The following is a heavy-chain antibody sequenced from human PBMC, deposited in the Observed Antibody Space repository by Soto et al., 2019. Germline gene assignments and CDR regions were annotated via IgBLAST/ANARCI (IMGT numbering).Heavy chain of an antibody. CDR1: GFTFGDYA. CDR3: TRDGSSSAGIDY. V-gene: IGHV3-49*04. Sequence: GGSLRLSCTASGFTFGDYAMSWVRQAPGKGLEWVGFIRSKAYGGTTEYAASVKGRFTISRDDSKSIAYLQMNSLKTEDTAVYYCTRDGSSSAGIDYWGQGTLVTVSS. CDR2: IRSKAYGGTT. D-gene: IGHD6-6*01. J-gene: IGHJ4*02.